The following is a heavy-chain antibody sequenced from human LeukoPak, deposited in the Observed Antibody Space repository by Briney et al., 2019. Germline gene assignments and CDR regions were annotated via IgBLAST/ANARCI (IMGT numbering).Heavy chain of an antibody. CDR1: GGSISSYY. Sequence: SETLSLTCTVSGGSISSYYWSWIRQPPGKGLEWIGYIYYSGSTNYNPSLKGRFTISVGTSKNQFSLKLSSVTAADTAVYYCARSDITMIVVEWGQGTLVTVSS. CDR2: IYYSGST. CDR3: ARSDITMIVVE. D-gene: IGHD3-22*01. V-gene: IGHV4-59*08. J-gene: IGHJ4*02.